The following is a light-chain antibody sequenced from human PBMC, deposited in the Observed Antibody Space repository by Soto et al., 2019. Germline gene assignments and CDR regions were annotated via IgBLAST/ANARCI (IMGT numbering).Light chain of an antibody. V-gene: IGLV2-14*03. CDR2: DVS. CDR1: SSDVGGYNY. CDR3: SSYTNSRTYV. J-gene: IGLJ1*01. Sequence: QSALTQPASVSGSPGQSITISCTGTSSDVGGYNYVSWYQQHPGKVPKLMIYDVSNRPSGVSNRFSGSKSGNTASLTISGLQAEDEADYYCSSYTNSRTYVFGVGTKVTVL.